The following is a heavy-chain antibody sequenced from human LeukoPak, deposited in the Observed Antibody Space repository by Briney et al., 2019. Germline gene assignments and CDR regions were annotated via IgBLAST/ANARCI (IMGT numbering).Heavy chain of an antibody. V-gene: IGHV5-51*01. CDR3: ARQLPGVSSAFDI. D-gene: IGHD5/OR15-5a*01. CDR1: GYSFTSYW. CDR2: IYPGDSDT. J-gene: IGHJ3*02. Sequence: GESLKISCKGSGYSFTSYWIVWVRQMPGKGLEWMGIIYPGDSDTRYSPSFQGQVTISADKSISTAYLQWSSLKASDTAMYYCARQLPGVSSAFDIWGQGTMVITVSS.